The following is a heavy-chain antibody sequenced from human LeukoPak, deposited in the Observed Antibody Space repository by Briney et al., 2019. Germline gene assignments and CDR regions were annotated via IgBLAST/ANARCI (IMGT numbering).Heavy chain of an antibody. CDR1: GFTFSSYW. Sequence: PGGSLRLSCAASGFTFSSYWMHWVRQAPGKGLVWVSRINSDGSSTSYADSVKGRFTISRGNAKNTLCLQMNSLRAEDTAVYYCARITYDILTGTNSYYFDYWGQGTLVTVSS. J-gene: IGHJ4*02. CDR3: ARITYDILTGTNSYYFDY. V-gene: IGHV3-74*01. D-gene: IGHD3-9*01. CDR2: INSDGSST.